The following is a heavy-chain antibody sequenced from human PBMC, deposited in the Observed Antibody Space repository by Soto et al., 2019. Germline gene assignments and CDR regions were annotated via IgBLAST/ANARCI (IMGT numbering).Heavy chain of an antibody. J-gene: IGHJ4*02. CDR2: IYYSGST. V-gene: IGHV4-31*03. Sequence: QVQLQESGPGLVKPSQTLSLTCTVSGGSISSGGYYWSWIRQHPGKGLEWIGYIYYSGSTYYNPSLKSRVTISVDTSKNQFSLKLSSVTAAVTAVYYCARETPDYGDSPIDYWGQGTLVTVSS. D-gene: IGHD4-17*01. CDR1: GGSISSGGYY. CDR3: ARETPDYGDSPIDY.